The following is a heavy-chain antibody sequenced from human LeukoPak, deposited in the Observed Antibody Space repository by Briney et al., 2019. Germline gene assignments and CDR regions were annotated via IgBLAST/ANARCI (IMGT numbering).Heavy chain of an antibody. Sequence: ASVKVSCKASGYTFTSYDINWGRQATGQGLEWMGWMNPNSGNTGYAQKFQGRVTMTRNTSISTAYMELSSLRSEDTAVYYCAMPYSGSWYLPHLPFGYWGQGTLVTVSS. D-gene: IGHD6-13*01. CDR2: MNPNSGNT. CDR1: GYTFTSYD. V-gene: IGHV1-8*01. J-gene: IGHJ4*02. CDR3: AMPYSGSWYLPHLPFGY.